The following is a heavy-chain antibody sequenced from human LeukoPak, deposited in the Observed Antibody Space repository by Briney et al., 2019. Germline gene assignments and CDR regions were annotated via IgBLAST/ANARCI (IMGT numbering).Heavy chain of an antibody. CDR2: IYYSGNT. CDR1: GDSVTTTNYF. D-gene: IGHD6-13*01. V-gene: IGHV4-39*01. J-gene: IGHJ5*02. CDR3: AVSAAALFDP. Sequence: SETLSLTCTVSGDSVTTTNYFWGWIRQAPGRGLQWIASIYYSGNTYYNPSLKSRVTISEDTSKNQFSLNVISVTAADTAVYYCAVSAAALFDPWGQGTLVTVSS.